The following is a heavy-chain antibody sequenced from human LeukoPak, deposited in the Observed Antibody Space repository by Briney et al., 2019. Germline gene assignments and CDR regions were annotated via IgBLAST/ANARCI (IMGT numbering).Heavy chain of an antibody. V-gene: IGHV4-38-2*02. CDR2: IYHSGST. CDR1: GYSISSGYY. CDR3: ARGGVYYDSSGYPALRYFDY. D-gene: IGHD3-22*01. Sequence: SETLSLTCTVSGYSISSGYYWGWIRQPPGKGLEWIGSIYHSGSTYYNPSLKSRVTISVDTSKNQFSLKLSSVTAADTAVYYCARGGVYYDSSGYPALRYFDYWGQGTLVTVSS. J-gene: IGHJ4*02.